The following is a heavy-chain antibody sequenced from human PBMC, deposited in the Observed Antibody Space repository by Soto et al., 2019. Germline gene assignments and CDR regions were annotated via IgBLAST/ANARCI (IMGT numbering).Heavy chain of an antibody. Sequence: ASVKRSCKASGYTFTSYGISWVRQAPGQGLEWMGWISAYNGNTNYAQKLQGRVTMTTDTSTSTAYMELRSLRSDDTAVYYCARVGDFWSGYLLYYYYGMDVWGQGTTVTVSS. CDR3: ARVGDFWSGYLLYYYYGMDV. CDR1: GYTFTSYG. J-gene: IGHJ6*02. V-gene: IGHV1-18*01. CDR2: ISAYNGNT. D-gene: IGHD3-3*01.